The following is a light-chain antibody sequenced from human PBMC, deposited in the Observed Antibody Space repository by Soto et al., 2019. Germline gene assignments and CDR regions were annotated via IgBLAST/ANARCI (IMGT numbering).Light chain of an antibody. CDR3: PTWGTGVVV. CDR1: SGHSSYA. CDR2: LNSDGSH. J-gene: IGLJ2*01. Sequence: QSVLTQSPSASASLGASVKLTCTLSSGHSSYAIAWHQQQPEKGPRYLMKLNSDGSHSKGDGIPDRFSGSSSGAERYLTSSSLQSEDEGDYYCPTWGTGVVVFGGRIKLPVL. V-gene: IGLV4-69*01.